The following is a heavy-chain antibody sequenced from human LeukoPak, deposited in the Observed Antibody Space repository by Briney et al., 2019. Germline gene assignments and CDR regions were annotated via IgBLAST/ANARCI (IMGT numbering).Heavy chain of an antibody. D-gene: IGHD5-24*01. Sequence: SQTLSLTCTVSGGSISSGDYYWSWVRQPPGKGLEWIGYIYYSGSTYYNPSLKSRVTISVDTSKNQFSLKLSSVTAADTAVYYCARERRDGYNYFDYWGQGTLVTVSS. J-gene: IGHJ4*02. CDR1: GGSISSGDYY. CDR2: IYYSGST. CDR3: ARERRDGYNYFDY. V-gene: IGHV4-30-4*01.